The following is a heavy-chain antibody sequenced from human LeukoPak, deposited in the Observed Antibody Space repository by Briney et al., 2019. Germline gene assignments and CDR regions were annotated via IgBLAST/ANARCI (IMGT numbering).Heavy chain of an antibody. CDR1: AYSFTSYW. J-gene: IGHJ4*02. CDR2: IDPSDSYT. CDR3: ARRLTAGFDY. Sequence: GESLQISCQGSAYSFTSYWISWVRQMPGKGLEWMGRIDPSDSYTNYSPSFQGHVTISADKSISTAYLQWSSLKASDTAMYYCARRLTAGFDYWGQGTLVTVSS. V-gene: IGHV5-10-1*01.